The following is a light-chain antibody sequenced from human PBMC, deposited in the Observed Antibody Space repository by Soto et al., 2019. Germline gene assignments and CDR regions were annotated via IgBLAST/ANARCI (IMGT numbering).Light chain of an antibody. Sequence: DIQMTQSPSTLSASVGDRVTITCRASQSISRSLAWYQHQPGKAPKLLIYDASSLQSGVPSRFSGSGSGTDFTLTISSLQPEDFAVYYCQHRSDWPPFTFGGGTKVDIK. CDR2: DAS. CDR3: QHRSDWPPFT. CDR1: QSISRS. V-gene: IGKV1-5*01. J-gene: IGKJ4*01.